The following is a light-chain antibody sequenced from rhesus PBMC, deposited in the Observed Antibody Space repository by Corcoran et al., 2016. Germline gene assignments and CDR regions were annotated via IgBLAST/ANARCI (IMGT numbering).Light chain of an antibody. J-gene: IGKJ2*01. CDR3: QQYYSIPLT. CDR2: WTS. Sequence: DIVMTQSPDSLAVSLGERVTINCRSSQSLLHSSKHKNHLAWYQQKPGQVPKLLISWTSTRESGVPNRVSGSGSGTDFTLTLRGLQAEDFAMYYCQQYYSIPLTFGRGTKVEI. V-gene: IGKV4-1*01. CDR1: QSLLHSSKHKNH.